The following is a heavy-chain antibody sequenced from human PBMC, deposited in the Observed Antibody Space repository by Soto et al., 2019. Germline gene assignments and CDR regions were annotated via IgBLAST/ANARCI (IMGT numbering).Heavy chain of an antibody. CDR1: GGSISSYY. V-gene: IGHV4-59*01. CDR2: IYYSGST. Sequence: PSETLSLTCTVSGGSISSYYWSWIRQPPGKGLEWIGYIYYSGSTNYNRSLKSRVTISVDTSKNQFSLKLSSVTAADTAVYYCAAGSGWYRPLGYWGQGTLVTVSS. D-gene: IGHD6-19*01. CDR3: AAGSGWYRPLGY. J-gene: IGHJ4*02.